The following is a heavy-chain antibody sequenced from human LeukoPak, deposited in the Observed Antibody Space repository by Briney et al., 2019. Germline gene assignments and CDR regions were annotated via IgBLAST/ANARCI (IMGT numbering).Heavy chain of an antibody. V-gene: IGHV3-30-3*01. Sequence: GGSLRLSCAASGVTFSSYAMHWVRQAPGKGLEWVAVISYDGSNKYYADSVKGRFTISRDNSKNTLYLQMNSLRAEDTAVYYCARDRSVSMVRALDYWGQGTLVTVSS. CDR1: GVTFSSYA. J-gene: IGHJ4*02. CDR2: ISYDGSNK. CDR3: ARDRSVSMVRALDY. D-gene: IGHD3-10*01.